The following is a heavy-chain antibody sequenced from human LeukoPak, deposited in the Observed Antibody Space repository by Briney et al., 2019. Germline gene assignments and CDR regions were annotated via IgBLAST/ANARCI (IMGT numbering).Heavy chain of an antibody. Sequence: PGGSLTLSCTASGFTFRDLAMNWVRQAPGEGLEWVSAISGSGGSTYYADSVKGRFTISRDNSKNTLYLQMNSLRAEDTAVYYCAGITIFVGGAFDIWGQGTMVTVSS. J-gene: IGHJ3*02. CDR3: AGITIFVGGAFDI. CDR2: ISGSGGST. CDR1: GFTFRDLA. V-gene: IGHV3-23*01. D-gene: IGHD3-3*01.